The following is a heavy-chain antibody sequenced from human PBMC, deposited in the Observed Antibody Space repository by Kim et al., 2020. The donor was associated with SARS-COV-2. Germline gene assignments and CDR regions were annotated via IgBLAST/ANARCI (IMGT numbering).Heavy chain of an antibody. CDR1: GFTFSSYA. D-gene: IGHD6-13*01. CDR2: ISGSGGST. Sequence: GGSLSLSCAAYGFTFSSYARSWVRQAPGKGLEWVSAISGSGGSTYNADSVKGRFTTSRDNTKNTLYLQMTSLRAEDTAVYYCAKDLGSSWWSGAAFVIWGQGTMVTVSS. CDR3: AKDLGSSWWSGAAFVI. J-gene: IGHJ3*02. V-gene: IGHV3-23*01.